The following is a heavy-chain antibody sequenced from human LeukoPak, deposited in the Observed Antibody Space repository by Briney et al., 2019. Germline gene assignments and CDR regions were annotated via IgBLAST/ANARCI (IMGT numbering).Heavy chain of an antibody. D-gene: IGHD3-10*01. V-gene: IGHV3-21*01. J-gene: IGHJ4*02. CDR2: ISGSGGNM. CDR1: GFRFNKDW. Sequence: GGSLRLSCAASGFRFNKDWMSWVCQAPGKGLDWVSSISGSGGNMYYADSVKGRFTISRDNAKSSLYLQMNSLRDEDTAVYYCARRFGQLLYPLDYWGQGTLVTVSS. CDR3: ARRFGQLLYPLDY.